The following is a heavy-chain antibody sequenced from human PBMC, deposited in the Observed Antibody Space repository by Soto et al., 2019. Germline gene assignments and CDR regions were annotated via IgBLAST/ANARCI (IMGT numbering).Heavy chain of an antibody. D-gene: IGHD1-7*01. V-gene: IGHV3-30-3*01. CDR1: GFTFSSYA. CDR2: ISYDGTNK. CDR3: ARAVITGSIGSYYYYYGMDV. Sequence: GGSLRLSCAASGFTFSSYAMHWVRQAPGKGLEWVAVISYDGTNKYYADSVKGRFTISRDNSKNTLYLQMNSLRAEDTAVYYCARAVITGSIGSYYYYYGMDVWGQGTTVTVSS. J-gene: IGHJ6*02.